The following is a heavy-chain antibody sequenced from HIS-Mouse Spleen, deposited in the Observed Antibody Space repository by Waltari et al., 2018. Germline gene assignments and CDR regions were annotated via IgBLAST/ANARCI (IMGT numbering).Heavy chain of an antibody. D-gene: IGHD7-27*01. Sequence: QVQLVQSGAEVKKPGASVKVSCKASGYTFTGHDMHWVRAAPGQGLEWMGWINPNSGGTNYAQKFQGRVTMTRDTSISTAYMELSRLRSDDTAVYYCARVWGNWGFEIGDYWGQGTLVTVSS. CDR1: GYTFTGHD. J-gene: IGHJ4*02. V-gene: IGHV1-2*02. CDR2: INPNSGGT. CDR3: ARVWGNWGFEIGDY.